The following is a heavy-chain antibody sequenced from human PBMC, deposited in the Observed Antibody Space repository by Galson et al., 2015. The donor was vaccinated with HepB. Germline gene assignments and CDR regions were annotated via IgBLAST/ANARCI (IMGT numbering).Heavy chain of an antibody. Sequence: SVKVSCKTSGYTFTSYYMHWVRQAPGQGLEWMGIINPSGGSTSYAQKFQGRVTMTRDTSTSTVYMELSSLRSEDTAVYYCARGAYCGGDCFRRRVTPPPEKNWFDPWGQGTLVTVSS. V-gene: IGHV1-46*01. CDR2: INPSGGST. CDR1: GYTFTSYY. CDR3: ARGAYCGGDCFRRRVTPPPEKNWFDP. J-gene: IGHJ5*02. D-gene: IGHD2-21*02.